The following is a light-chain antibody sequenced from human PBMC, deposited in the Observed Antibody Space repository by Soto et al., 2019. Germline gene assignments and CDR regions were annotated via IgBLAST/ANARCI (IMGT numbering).Light chain of an antibody. CDR1: QSLFSSSNKRDY. V-gene: IGKV4-1*01. J-gene: IGKJ5*01. Sequence: DIMMTQYPESLPLSLVGGATIKCKSSQSLFSSSNKRDYLAWYQQKSGQSPKLLIYWASSRESGVPDRFSGSGSGTDFTLTISSLQAEDVAVYYCQQYFLSPINFGQGTRLEIK. CDR2: WAS. CDR3: QQYFLSPIN.